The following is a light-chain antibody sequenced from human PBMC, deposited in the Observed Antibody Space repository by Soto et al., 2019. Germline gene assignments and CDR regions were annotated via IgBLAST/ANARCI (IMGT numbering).Light chain of an antibody. V-gene: IGKV1-5*03. CDR1: QSISSW. CDR3: QQLNSYPRT. J-gene: IGKJ5*01. CDR2: KAS. Sequence: DIQLTQSPSTLSASVGGGVHIXCRASQSISSWLAWYQQKPGKAPKLLIYKASNLESGVPSRFSGSGSGTEFTLTISSLQPEDFATYYCQQLNSYPRTFGQGTRLEIK.